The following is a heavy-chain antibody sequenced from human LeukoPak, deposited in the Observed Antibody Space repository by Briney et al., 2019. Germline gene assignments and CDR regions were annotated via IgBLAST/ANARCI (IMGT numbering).Heavy chain of an antibody. Sequence: SETLSLTCTVSGGSISSYYWSWIRQPAGKGLEWIGRIYTSGSTNYNPSLKSRVTMSVDTSKNQFSLKLSSVTAADTAVYYCARGVAVAGTEYYYYYGMDVWGQGTKVTVSS. J-gene: IGHJ6*02. CDR1: GGSISSYY. CDR2: IYTSGST. D-gene: IGHD6-19*01. V-gene: IGHV4-4*07. CDR3: ARGVAVAGTEYYYYYGMDV.